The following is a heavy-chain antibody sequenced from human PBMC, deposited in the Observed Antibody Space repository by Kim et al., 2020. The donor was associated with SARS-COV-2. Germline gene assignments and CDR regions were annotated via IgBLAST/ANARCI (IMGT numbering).Heavy chain of an antibody. CDR2: IKPDSGKT. J-gene: IGHJ5*02. CDR1: GYTFGNYG. Sequence: ASVQVSCKASGYTFGNYGICWVRQAPGQGLEWMGWIKPDSGKTDYAQRFQGRVTLTTDTSTRTASMELRSLTSDDTAIYYCAKDGVSGWFEHWGQGALVTVSS. V-gene: IGHV1-18*01. D-gene: IGHD2-8*01. CDR3: AKDGVSGWFEH.